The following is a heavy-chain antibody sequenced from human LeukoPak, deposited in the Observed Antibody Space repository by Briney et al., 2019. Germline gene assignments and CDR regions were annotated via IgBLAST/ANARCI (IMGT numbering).Heavy chain of an antibody. CDR2: IYYSGST. CDR1: GDSISNSY. J-gene: IGHJ5*02. V-gene: IGHV4-59*01. Sequence: SETLSLTGTVSGDSISNSYWSWIRQPPGEALEWIGYIYYSGSTNDNPSLKSRVTISVDTSKNHFSLKLSSVTAADTAVYYCAREGVILWFGELYSWFDPWGQGTLVTVSS. CDR3: AREGVILWFGELYSWFDP. D-gene: IGHD3-10*01.